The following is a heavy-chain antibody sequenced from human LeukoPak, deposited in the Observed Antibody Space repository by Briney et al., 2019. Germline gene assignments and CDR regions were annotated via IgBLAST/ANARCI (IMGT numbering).Heavy chain of an antibody. D-gene: IGHD2-21*01. CDR1: GFTFSSYG. CDR2: TRYDGSNK. CDR3: VKDDGTYYFDS. J-gene: IGHJ4*02. V-gene: IGHV3-30*02. Sequence: GGSLRLSCKASGFTFSSYGMHWARQAPGKGLQWVASTRYDGSNKDYADFVNGRFTISRDNSEDMLYLEMNSLSPEDTAVYYCVKDDGTYYFDSWGRGTLVTVST.